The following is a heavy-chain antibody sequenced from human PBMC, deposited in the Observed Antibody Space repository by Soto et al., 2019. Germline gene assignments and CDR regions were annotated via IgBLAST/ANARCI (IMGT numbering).Heavy chain of an antibody. V-gene: IGHV3-11*01. CDR3: ARDRGVVLEYSSSPLSYSGMDV. Sequence: QVQLVESGGGLVKPGGSLRLSCAASGFTFSDYYMNWIRQAPGKGLEGVSYITSSGRTTYYADSVKGRFTISSDNAKNAVYQQMNSLRAEDTAVYYCARDRGVVLEYSSSPLSYSGMDVWGQGTTVTVSS. J-gene: IGHJ6*02. D-gene: IGHD6-6*01. CDR2: ITSSGRTT. CDR1: GFTFSDYY.